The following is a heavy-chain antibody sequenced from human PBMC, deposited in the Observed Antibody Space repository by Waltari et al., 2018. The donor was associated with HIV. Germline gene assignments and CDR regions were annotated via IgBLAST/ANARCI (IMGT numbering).Heavy chain of an antibody. D-gene: IGHD3-9*01. CDR1: AYICKRNYG. V-gene: IGHV1-18*01. J-gene: IGHJ5*02. CDR3: ARDRADDILTGPLGP. CDR2: IRVYNSNT. Sequence: QVKLVQTEAEVKKPGAEVKVSCQASAYICKRNYGITWVRQAPGQGLEWMGWIRVYNSNTNYAQKLQCRITMTTDTSTRTTYMELRSLRSDDTAVYYCARDRADDILTGPLGPWGQGTLVTVSS.